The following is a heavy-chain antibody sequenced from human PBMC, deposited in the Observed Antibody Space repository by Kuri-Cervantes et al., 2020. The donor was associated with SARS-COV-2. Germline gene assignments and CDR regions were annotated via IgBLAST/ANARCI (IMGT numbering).Heavy chain of an antibody. Sequence: SETLSLTCAVYGGSFSGYYWGWIRQPPGKGLEWIGEINHSGSTNYNPSLKSRVTIPVDTSKNQFSLKRSSLTAADTAVYYCARGPPNYDFWSGYKSAFDYWGQGTLVTVSS. J-gene: IGHJ4*02. D-gene: IGHD3-3*01. CDR3: ARGPPNYDFWSGYKSAFDY. CDR1: GGSFSGYY. CDR2: INHSGST. V-gene: IGHV4-34*01.